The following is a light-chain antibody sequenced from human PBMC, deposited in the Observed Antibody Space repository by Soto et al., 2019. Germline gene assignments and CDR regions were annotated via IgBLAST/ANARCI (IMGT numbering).Light chain of an antibody. J-gene: IGKJ5*01. V-gene: IGKV1-12*01. CDR3: QQGDSFPIT. CDR2: AAS. Sequence: DIQMTQSPSSVSASVGDRVTITCRASQSISSWLAWYQQKPGTVPKLLIYAASSLQSGVPSRFSGSGAGTEFTLTITSLQPEDFRTYYCQQGDSFPITFGQGTRLEIK. CDR1: QSISSW.